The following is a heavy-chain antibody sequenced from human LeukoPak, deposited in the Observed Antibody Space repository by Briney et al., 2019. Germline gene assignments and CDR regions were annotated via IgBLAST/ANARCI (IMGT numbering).Heavy chain of an antibody. D-gene: IGHD3-3*01. J-gene: IGHJ5*02. CDR1: GYTVTGYY. V-gene: IGHV1-2*02. CDR3: ARDLRITIFGVVIGDNWFDP. CDR2: INPNSGGT. Sequence: ASVKVSCKASGYTVTGYYMHWVRQAPGQGLELMGWINPNSGGTNYAQKFQGRVTMTRDTSISTAYMELSRLRSDDTAVYYCARDLRITIFGVVIGDNWFDPWGQGTLVTVSS.